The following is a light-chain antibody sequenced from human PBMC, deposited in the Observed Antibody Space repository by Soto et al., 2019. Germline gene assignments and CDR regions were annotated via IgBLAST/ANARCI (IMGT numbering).Light chain of an antibody. Sequence: DIVLTQSPGTLSLSPGERATLSCRASQSVSSSYLAWYQQRPGQAPRLLIFGASSRATGIPDRFSGSGSGTDLTVTISILEPEDFAVYYCQQYGTSPWTFGQGTEVEIK. CDR3: QQYGTSPWT. J-gene: IGKJ1*01. V-gene: IGKV3-20*01. CDR2: GAS. CDR1: QSVSSSY.